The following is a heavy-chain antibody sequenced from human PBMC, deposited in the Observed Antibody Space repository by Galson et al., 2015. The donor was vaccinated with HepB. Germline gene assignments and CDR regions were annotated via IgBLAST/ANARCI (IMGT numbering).Heavy chain of an antibody. D-gene: IGHD5-12*01. CDR1: GFTFSSYG. CDR2: ISYDGSNK. CDR3: TTAFAPGDIVATTLD. V-gene: IGHV3-30*03. J-gene: IGHJ4*02. Sequence: SLRLSCAASGFTFSSYGMHWVRQAPGKGLEWVAVISYDGSNKYYADSVKGRFTISRDDSQNTLYLQMNSLKTEDTAVYYCTTAFAPGDIVATTLDWGQGTLVTVSS.